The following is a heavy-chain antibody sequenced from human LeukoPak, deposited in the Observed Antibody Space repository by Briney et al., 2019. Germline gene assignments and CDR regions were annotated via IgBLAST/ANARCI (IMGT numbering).Heavy chain of an antibody. D-gene: IGHD4-17*01. Sequence: ASVKVSCKASGYTFTSYDINWVRQATGQGLEWMGWMNPNSGNTGYAQKFQGRVTITRNTSISTAYMELSSLRSEDTAVYYCARSFCGDYDDAFDIWGQGTMVTVSS. CDR2: MNPNSGNT. J-gene: IGHJ3*02. CDR1: GYTFTSYD. CDR3: ARSFCGDYDDAFDI. V-gene: IGHV1-8*03.